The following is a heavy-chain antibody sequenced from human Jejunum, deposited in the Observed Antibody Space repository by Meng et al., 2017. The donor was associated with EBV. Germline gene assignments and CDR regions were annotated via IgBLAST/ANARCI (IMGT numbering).Heavy chain of an antibody. V-gene: IGHV3-33*04. CDR1: GFIFSSYG. CDR3: TRGLHYDSSAYEVGY. Sequence: QVQLVEFGGGVVQSGRSLRLSCSASGFIFSSYGMHWVRQAPGKGLEWVAGIWHDGSYKFYIDSVKGRFTISRDNSKNTLDLQMSSLRVEDTAVYYCTRGLHYDSSAYEVGYWGQGTLVTVSS. CDR2: IWHDGSYK. D-gene: IGHD3-22*01. J-gene: IGHJ4*02.